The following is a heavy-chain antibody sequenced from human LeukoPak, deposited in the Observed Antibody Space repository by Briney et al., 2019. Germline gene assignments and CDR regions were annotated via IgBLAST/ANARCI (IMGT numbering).Heavy chain of an antibody. CDR2: IYSGGST. CDR1: GFTVSSNY. V-gene: IGHV3-53*05. CDR3: ARDPRYGDPPDY. Sequence: GGSLRFSCAASGFTVSSNYMSWVRQAPGKGLEWVSVIYSGGSTYYADSLESRFTISRDNSKNTLYLQMNSLRAEDTAVYYCARDPRYGDPPDYWGQGTLVTVSS. J-gene: IGHJ4*02. D-gene: IGHD4-17*01.